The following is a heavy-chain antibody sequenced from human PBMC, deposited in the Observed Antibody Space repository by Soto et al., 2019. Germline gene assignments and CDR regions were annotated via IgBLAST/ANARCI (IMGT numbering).Heavy chain of an antibody. J-gene: IGHJ1*01. CDR1: GGSFSGYY. CDR3: ASRRQNYYGSGSHNGYFQH. D-gene: IGHD3-10*01. Sequence: QVQLQQWGAGLLKPSETLSLTCAVYGGSFSGYYWSWIRQPPGKGLEWIGEINHSGSTNYNPSLTSRVTISVDTSKNQFSLKLSSVTAADTAVYYCASRRQNYYGSGSHNGYFQHWGQGTLVTVSS. CDR2: INHSGST. V-gene: IGHV4-34*01.